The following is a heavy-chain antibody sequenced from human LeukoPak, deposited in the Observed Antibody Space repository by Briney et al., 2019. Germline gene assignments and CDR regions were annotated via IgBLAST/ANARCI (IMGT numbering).Heavy chain of an antibody. CDR3: ARVLKCSGSYYCDY. Sequence: PAVTLSLTCAVSGGSISTTRHYWGWIRQPPGKGLEWSGNMYYGGSTYYNPSLRSRVTISVDTAKNQFSLKLSSVTAADTAVYYCARVLKCSGSYYCDYWGQGTLVTVSS. D-gene: IGHD1-26*01. V-gene: IGHV4-39*01. CDR1: GGSISTTRHY. CDR2: MYYGGST. J-gene: IGHJ4*02.